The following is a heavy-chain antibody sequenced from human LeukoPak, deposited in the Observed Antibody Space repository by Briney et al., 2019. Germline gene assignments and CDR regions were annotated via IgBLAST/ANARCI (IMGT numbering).Heavy chain of an antibody. Sequence: GGSLRLSCAASGFIFSNYAMHWVRQTPGRGPEWVAVTSYDGSNPYYADSVKGRFTIYRDNSKNTQYLQMNSLRVEDTAVYYCARGAYYYEDRGQGTLVTVSS. CDR1: GFIFSNYA. J-gene: IGHJ4*02. D-gene: IGHD3-22*01. CDR2: TSYDGSNP. V-gene: IGHV3-30*04. CDR3: ARGAYYYED.